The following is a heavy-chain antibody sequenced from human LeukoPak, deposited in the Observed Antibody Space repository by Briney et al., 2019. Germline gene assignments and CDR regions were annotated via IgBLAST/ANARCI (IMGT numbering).Heavy chain of an antibody. Sequence: GGSLRLSCAASGFTFSTYGMHWVRQAPGKGLEWMSDIWYSGNTYYADSVKGRFTISRDNSKSTLYLQMNSLRAEDTAVYYCAREEGVDGTSGINNWGQGTLVIVSS. V-gene: IGHV3-33*01. CDR2: IWYSGNT. J-gene: IGHJ4*02. CDR1: GFTFSTYG. D-gene: IGHD4-23*01. CDR3: AREEGVDGTSGINN.